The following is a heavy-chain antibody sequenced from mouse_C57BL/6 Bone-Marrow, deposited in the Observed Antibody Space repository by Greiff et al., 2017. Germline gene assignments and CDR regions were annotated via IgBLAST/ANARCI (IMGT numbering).Heavy chain of an antibody. CDR3: ASEDCDGGGCYLDY. Sequence: EVQLQQSGPELVKPGASVKISCKASGYTFTDYYMHWVKQSHGKSLEWIGDINPNNGGTSYNQKFKGKDTLTVDKSSSTAYMELRSLTSEDSAVYYGASEDCDGGGCYLDYWGQGTSVTVAS. J-gene: IGHJ2*02. CDR2: INPNNGGT. CDR1: GYTFTDYY. V-gene: IGHV1-26*01.